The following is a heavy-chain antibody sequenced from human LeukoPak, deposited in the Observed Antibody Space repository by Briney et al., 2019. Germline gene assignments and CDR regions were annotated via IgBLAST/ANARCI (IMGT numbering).Heavy chain of an antibody. CDR1: GHSISNYY. D-gene: IGHD1-26*01. Sequence: PSETLSLTCTVSGHSISNYYWTWIRQPPGKGLEWIGYIPYSGSTDYNPSLKSRVTISLDTSKNQFSLSVRSVTAADTAVYYCARETRLHSGSYSNDAFDIWGQGTMVTVSS. CDR3: ARETRLHSGSYSNDAFDI. J-gene: IGHJ3*02. CDR2: IPYSGST. V-gene: IGHV4-59*01.